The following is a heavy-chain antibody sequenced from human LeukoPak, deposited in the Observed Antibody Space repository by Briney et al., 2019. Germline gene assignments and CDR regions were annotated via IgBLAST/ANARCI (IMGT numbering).Heavy chain of an antibody. Sequence: SGTLSLTCAVSGGSISSSNWWSGVRQPPGKGLEWFGEFYHSGSTNYNPSLKSRVTISVDKSKNQFSLKLSSVTAADTAVYYCARGGLYGPGRPYFDYWGQGTLVTVSS. V-gene: IGHV4-4*02. D-gene: IGHD3-10*01. J-gene: IGHJ4*02. CDR2: FYHSGST. CDR3: ARGGLYGPGRPYFDY. CDR1: GGSISSSNW.